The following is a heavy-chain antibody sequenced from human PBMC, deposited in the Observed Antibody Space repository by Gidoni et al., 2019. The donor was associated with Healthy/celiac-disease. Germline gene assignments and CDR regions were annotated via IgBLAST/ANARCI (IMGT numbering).Heavy chain of an antibody. CDR1: GFTFSDHY. CDR2: TRNKANSYTT. Sequence: EVQLVEYGGGLVQPGGSLRLSCAASGFTFSDHYMDWVRQAPGKGLEWVGRTRNKANSYTTEYAASVKGRFTISRDDSKNSLYLQMNSLKTEDTAVYYCAVTGTSDYFDYWGQGTLVTVSS. CDR3: AVTGTSDYFDY. V-gene: IGHV3-72*01. J-gene: IGHJ4*02. D-gene: IGHD1-1*01.